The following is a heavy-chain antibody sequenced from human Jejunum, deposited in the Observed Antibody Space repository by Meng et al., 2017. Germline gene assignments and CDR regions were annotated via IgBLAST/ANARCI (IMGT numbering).Heavy chain of an antibody. CDR3: AHRGSVSWNYFDY. Sequence: QTTLKKSCPILAPPTQTPTLSCTISGFSPSTSGVGVGWIRQPPGKALEWLAIIYWDDETRSSPSLKSRLAISRDTAKNQVVLTMANMDPVDTATYYCAHRGSVSWNYFDYWGQGTLVTVSS. J-gene: IGHJ4*02. D-gene: IGHD6-13*01. CDR1: GFSPSTSGVG. V-gene: IGHV2-5*02. CDR2: IYWDDET.